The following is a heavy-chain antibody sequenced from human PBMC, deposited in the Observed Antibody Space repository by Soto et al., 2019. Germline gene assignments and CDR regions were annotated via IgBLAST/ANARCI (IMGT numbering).Heavy chain of an antibody. V-gene: IGHV4-4*07. J-gene: IGHJ4*02. CDR2: IYSSGST. CDR1: GGSMSSYY. Sequence: QVQLQESGPGLVKPSETLSLTCTVSGGSMSSYYWSWIRQPAGKGLEWIGRIYSSGSTNYNPSLESRVTMSVDTSKNQFSLKLSSMTAADTAVYYCARDGRYSSSWFFFDYWGQGTLVTVSS. CDR3: ARDGRYSSSWFFFDY. D-gene: IGHD6-13*01.